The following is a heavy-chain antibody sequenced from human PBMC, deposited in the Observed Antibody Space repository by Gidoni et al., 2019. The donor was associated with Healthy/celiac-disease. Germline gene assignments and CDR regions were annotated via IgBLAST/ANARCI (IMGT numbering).Heavy chain of an antibody. CDR1: GFTFSNAW. D-gene: IGHD2-21*02. V-gene: IGHV3-15*01. CDR3: TTDGVVVTAHDAFDI. J-gene: IGHJ3*02. Sequence: EVQLVESGGGLVKPGGSLRLSCAASGFTFSNAWMSWVRQAPGKGLEWVGRIKSKTDGGTTDDAAPVKGRFTISRDDSKNTLYLQMNSLKTEDTAVYYCTTDGVVVTAHDAFDIWGQGTMVTVSS. CDR2: IKSKTDGGTT.